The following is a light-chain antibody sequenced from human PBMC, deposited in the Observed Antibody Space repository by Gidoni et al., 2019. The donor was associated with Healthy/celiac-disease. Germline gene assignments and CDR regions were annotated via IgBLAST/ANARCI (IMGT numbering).Light chain of an antibody. J-gene: IGKJ3*01. CDR3: QQYDNLPLGFT. CDR1: QDISNY. V-gene: IGKV1-33*01. Sequence: DIQMTQSPSSLSASVGDRVTITCQASQDISNYLNWYQQKPGKAPKLLIYDASNLETGVPSRFSGSGSGTDFTVTISSLQPEDIATYYCQQYDNLPLGFTFGPGTKVDIK. CDR2: DAS.